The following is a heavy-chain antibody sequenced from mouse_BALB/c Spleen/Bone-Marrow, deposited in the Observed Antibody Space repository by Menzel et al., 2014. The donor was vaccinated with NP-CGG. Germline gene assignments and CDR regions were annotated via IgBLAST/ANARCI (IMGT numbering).Heavy chain of an antibody. D-gene: IGHD2-1*01. CDR3: ARGNPLYAMDY. Sequence: QVQLQQSGAELAKPGASVKMSCKASGYTFTSYWMHWVKQRPGQGLEWIGYINPSTGYTDYNQKFNDKATLTAGKSSSTAYMQLSSLTSKDSAVYYCARGNPLYAMDYWGQGTSVTVSS. J-gene: IGHJ4*01. CDR2: INPSTGYT. V-gene: IGHV1-7*01. CDR1: GYTFTSYW.